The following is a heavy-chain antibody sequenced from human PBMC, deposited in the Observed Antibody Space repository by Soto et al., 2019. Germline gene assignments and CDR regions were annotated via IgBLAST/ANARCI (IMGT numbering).Heavy chain of an antibody. CDR3: ARDGPDYYGSGSYAAYGMDV. D-gene: IGHD3-10*01. V-gene: IGHV4-4*07. Sequence: KPSETLSLTCTVSGGSISSYYWSWIRQPAGKGLEWIGRIYTSGSTNYNPSLRSRVTMSVDTSKNQFSLKLSSVTAADTAVYYCARDGPDYYGSGSYAAYGMDVWGQGTTVTVSS. CDR2: IYTSGST. CDR1: GGSISSYY. J-gene: IGHJ6*02.